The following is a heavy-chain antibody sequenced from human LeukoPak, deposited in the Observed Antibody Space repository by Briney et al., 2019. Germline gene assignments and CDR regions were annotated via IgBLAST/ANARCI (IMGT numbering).Heavy chain of an antibody. J-gene: IGHJ4*02. V-gene: IGHV1-69*04. Sequence: SVKVSCKASGGTFSSYAISWVRQAPGQGLEWMGRIIPILGIANYAQKFQGRVTITADKSTSTAYMELSSLRSEDTAVYYCARGSTSYSLNDYWGQGTLVTVST. CDR1: GGTFSSYA. CDR3: ARGSTSYSLNDY. D-gene: IGHD2-2*01. CDR2: IIPILGIA.